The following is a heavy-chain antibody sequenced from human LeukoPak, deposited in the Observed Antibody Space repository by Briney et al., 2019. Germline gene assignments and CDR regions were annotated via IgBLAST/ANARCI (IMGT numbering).Heavy chain of an antibody. CDR3: AKAFIVVVPAAIGDY. V-gene: IGHV3-21*01. CDR1: GFTFSSYS. D-gene: IGHD2-2*01. Sequence: GGSLRLSCAASGFTFSSYSMNWVRQAPGKGLEWVSSISSSSSYIYYADSVKGRFTISRDNSKNTLYLQMNSLRAEDTAVYYCAKAFIVVVPAAIGDYWGQGTLVTVSS. J-gene: IGHJ4*02. CDR2: ISSSSSYI.